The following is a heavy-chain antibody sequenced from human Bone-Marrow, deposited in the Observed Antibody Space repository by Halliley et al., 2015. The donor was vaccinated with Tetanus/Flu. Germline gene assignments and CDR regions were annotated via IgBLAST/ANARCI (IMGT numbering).Heavy chain of an antibody. CDR3: ARWRGLQSEFDS. CDR2: MKRGGSEE. V-gene: IGHV3-7*04. Sequence: EWVAHMKRGGSEEYSVSMKGRFSMSRDDATNSVFLQMNSLRVEDTATYYCARWRGLQSEFDSWGQGTLVTVSS. D-gene: IGHD2-15*01. J-gene: IGHJ4*02.